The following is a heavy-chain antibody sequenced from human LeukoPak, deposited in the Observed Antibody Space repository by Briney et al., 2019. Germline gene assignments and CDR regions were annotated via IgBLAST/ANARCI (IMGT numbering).Heavy chain of an antibody. Sequence: GGSLRLSCAASGLTFSDYYMNWIRQAPGKGLEWVSYISSSGSTIYYADSVKGRFTISRDNAKNSLYLQMNSLRAEDTAVYYCVRDSCSGGSCYSLYYYYGMDVWGQGTTVTVSS. J-gene: IGHJ6*02. CDR1: GLTFSDYY. CDR2: ISSSGSTI. V-gene: IGHV3-11*01. CDR3: VRDSCSGGSCYSLYYYYGMDV. D-gene: IGHD2-15*01.